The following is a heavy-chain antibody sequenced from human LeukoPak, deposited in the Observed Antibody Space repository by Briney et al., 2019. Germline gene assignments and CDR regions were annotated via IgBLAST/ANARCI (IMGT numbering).Heavy chain of an antibody. Sequence: SVKVSCKASGGTFSSYAISWVRQAPGQGLEWMGRIIPIFGTANYAQKFQGRVTITTDESTGTAYMELSSLRSEDTAVYYCAGDNAMVVTQRGGVLYDYWGQGTLVTVSS. CDR2: IIPIFGTA. CDR1: GGTFSSYA. J-gene: IGHJ4*02. D-gene: IGHD4-23*01. CDR3: AGDNAMVVTQRGGVLYDY. V-gene: IGHV1-69*05.